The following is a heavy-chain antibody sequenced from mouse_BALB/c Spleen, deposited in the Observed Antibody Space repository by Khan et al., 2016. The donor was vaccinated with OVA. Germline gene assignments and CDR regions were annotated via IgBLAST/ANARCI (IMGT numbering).Heavy chain of an antibody. CDR2: IYPGNSDT. D-gene: IGHD1-3*01. V-gene: IGHV1-5*01. CDR3: TRGGYSSFAY. Sequence: EVQLQESGTVLARPGASVKMSCKASGYSFTSYWMYWIKQRPGQGLEWIGGIYPGNSDTSYNQKFKGKAKLTAGTSASTAYMEFSSPTNEDSAVYYCTRGGYSSFAYWGQGTLVTVSA. CDR1: GYSFTSYW. J-gene: IGHJ3*01.